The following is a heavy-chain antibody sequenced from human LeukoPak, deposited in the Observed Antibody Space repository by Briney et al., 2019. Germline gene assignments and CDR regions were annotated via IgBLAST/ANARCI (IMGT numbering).Heavy chain of an antibody. CDR3: ARGVPYGYYYYCMVV. J-gene: IGHJ6*02. V-gene: IGHV3-33*01. CDR2: IWYDGSNK. CDR1: GFTFSSYG. D-gene: IGHD4-17*01. Sequence: GRSLRLSCAASGFTFSSYGMHWVRQAPGKGLEWVAVIWYDGSNKYYADSVKGRFTISRDNSKNTLYLQMSSLSAEDTAVYYCARGVPYGYYYYCMVVWGQGTTVTVSS.